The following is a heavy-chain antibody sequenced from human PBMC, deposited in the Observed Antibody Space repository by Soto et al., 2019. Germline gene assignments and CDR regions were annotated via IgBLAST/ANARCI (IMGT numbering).Heavy chain of an antibody. CDR3: ATSYSGYDYHYYYGMDV. Sequence: SVKVSCKASGGTFSSYAISWVRQAPGQGLEWMGGIIPIFGTANYAQKFQGRVTITRDTSASTAYMELSSLRSEDTAVYYCATSYSGYDYHYYYGMDVWGQGTTVTVSS. J-gene: IGHJ6*02. V-gene: IGHV1-69*05. D-gene: IGHD5-12*01. CDR2: IIPIFGTA. CDR1: GGTFSSYA.